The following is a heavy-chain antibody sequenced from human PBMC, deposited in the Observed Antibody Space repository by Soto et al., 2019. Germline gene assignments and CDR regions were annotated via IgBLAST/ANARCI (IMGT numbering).Heavy chain of an antibody. Sequence: PETLSLTCAMYAGPFSHYRWDWIRHSPGKGLDWIGKIKHSGSSNYNPSPKSRVAISVDTSKNQFSLKLNSVTAADTAVYYCATPPGLAPGGSGNCWGQGTMFTVSS. D-gene: IGHD6-13*01. V-gene: IGHV4-34*01. CDR1: AGPFSHYR. CDR3: ATPPGLAPGGSGNC. J-gene: IGHJ4*02. CDR2: IKHSGSS.